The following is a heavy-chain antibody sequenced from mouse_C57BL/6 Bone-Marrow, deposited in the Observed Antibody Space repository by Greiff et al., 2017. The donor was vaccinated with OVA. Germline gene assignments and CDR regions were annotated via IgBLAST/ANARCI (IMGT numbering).Heavy chain of an antibody. J-gene: IGHJ2*01. CDR3: TTYRY. CDR1: GFNIKDDY. Sequence: EVKLMESGAELVRPGASVKLSCTASGFNIKDDYMHWVKERPEQGLEWIGWIDPENVDTEYASKFQGKATITADTSSKTVYLHLSSLTSEDTAVYYCTTYRYWGQGTTLTVSS. CDR2: IDPENVDT. V-gene: IGHV14-4*01.